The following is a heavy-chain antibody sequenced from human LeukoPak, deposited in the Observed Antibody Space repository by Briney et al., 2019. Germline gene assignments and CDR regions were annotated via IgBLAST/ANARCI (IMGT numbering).Heavy chain of an antibody. J-gene: IGHJ3*02. Sequence: GGSLRLSCAASRFTYSRYTINWVRPAPGKGLEWVSIISSGSSYIHYANSVKGRFTISRDKAQNSLYLQMNSLRDEETALYYCAKDLAAAGTGAFDTGGQGTMVTVSS. D-gene: IGHD6-13*01. V-gene: IGHV3-21*04. CDR2: ISSGSSYI. CDR1: RFTYSRYT. CDR3: AKDLAAAGTGAFDT.